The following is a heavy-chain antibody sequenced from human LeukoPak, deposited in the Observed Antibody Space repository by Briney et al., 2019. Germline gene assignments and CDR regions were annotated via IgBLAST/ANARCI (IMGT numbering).Heavy chain of an antibody. J-gene: IGHJ4*02. CDR2: ISAYNGNT. V-gene: IGHV1-18*01. CDR3: ARNDYSEEFDY. D-gene: IGHD4-11*01. Sequence: ASVKVSCKASGYTFITYGTSWVRQAPGQGLEWMGWISAYNGNTNYARKLQGRLTMTTDTSTSTAYMELRSLRSDDTAVYYCARNDYSEEFDYWGQGTLVTVSS. CDR1: GYTFITYG.